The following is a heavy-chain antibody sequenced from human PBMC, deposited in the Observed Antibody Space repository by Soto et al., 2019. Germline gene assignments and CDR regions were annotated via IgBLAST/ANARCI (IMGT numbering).Heavy chain of an antibody. CDR2: IWYDGSNK. J-gene: IGHJ4*02. Sequence: GGSLRLSCAASGFTFSSYGMHWVRQAPGKGLEWVAVIWYDGSNKYYADSVKGRFTISRDNSKNTLYLQMNSLRAEDTALYYCAKALNTAMELGYWGQGTLVTVSS. CDR3: AKALNTAMELGY. D-gene: IGHD5-18*01. CDR1: GFTFSSYG. V-gene: IGHV3-30*02.